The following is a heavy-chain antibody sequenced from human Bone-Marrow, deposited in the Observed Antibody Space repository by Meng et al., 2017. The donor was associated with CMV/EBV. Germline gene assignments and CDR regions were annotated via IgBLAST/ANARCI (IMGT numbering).Heavy chain of an antibody. V-gene: IGHV1-2*02. J-gene: IGHJ6*02. D-gene: IGHD3-3*01. CDR3: ARDPNYDFWSGVWYYYGMDV. CDR2: INPNSGDT. Sequence: ASVKVSCKTSGYRFSDYFLHWVRQAPGQGPEWMGWINPNSGDTKYAQRFQGRVTMTTDTSTSTAYMELRSLRSDDTAVYYCARDPNYDFWSGVWYYYGMDVWGQGTTVTVSS. CDR1: GYRFSDYF.